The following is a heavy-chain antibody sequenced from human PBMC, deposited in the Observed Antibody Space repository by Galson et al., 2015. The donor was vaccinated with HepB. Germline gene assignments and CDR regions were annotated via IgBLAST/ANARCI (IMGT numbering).Heavy chain of an antibody. Sequence: SETLSLTCTVSGVSISRYYWSWIRQPPGKPLEWIGYIYLSGIIDYNPSLKSRVTMSVDTSTNQISLRLTSVTAADTAVYYCAAHYDSSTYHYWFDPWGQGTLVTVSS. J-gene: IGHJ5*02. CDR1: GVSISRYY. CDR2: IYLSGII. CDR3: AAHYDSSTYHYWFDP. D-gene: IGHD2/OR15-2a*01. V-gene: IGHV4-59*01.